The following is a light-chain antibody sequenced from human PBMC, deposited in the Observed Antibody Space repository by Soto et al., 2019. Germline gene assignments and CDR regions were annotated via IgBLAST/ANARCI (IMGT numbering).Light chain of an antibody. CDR1: QTISNY. CDR3: QQSYSTPFT. Sequence: DIQMTQSPSSLSASVGDRVTSTCRASQTISNYLNWYQEKPGKAPNLLIYAASGLQGGVPSRFSGSGSGTDFTLTISSLQPEDFATYYCQQSYSTPFTFGPGTKVDIK. CDR2: AAS. J-gene: IGKJ3*01. V-gene: IGKV1-39*01.